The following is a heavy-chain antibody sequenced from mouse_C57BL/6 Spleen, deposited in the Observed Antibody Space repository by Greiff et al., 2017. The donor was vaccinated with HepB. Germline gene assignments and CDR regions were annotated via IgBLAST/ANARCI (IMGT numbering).Heavy chain of an antibody. CDR2: IYPGSGST. CDR3: ARPYYGSSYLRYYFDY. J-gene: IGHJ2*01. CDR1: GYTFTSYW. D-gene: IGHD1-1*01. Sequence: QVQLQQPGAELVKPGASVKMSCKASGYTFTSYWITWVKQRPGQGLEWIGDIYPGSGSTNYNEKFKSKATLTVDTSSSTAYMQLSSLTSEDSAVYYCARPYYGSSYLRYYFDYWGQGTTLTVSS. V-gene: IGHV1-55*01.